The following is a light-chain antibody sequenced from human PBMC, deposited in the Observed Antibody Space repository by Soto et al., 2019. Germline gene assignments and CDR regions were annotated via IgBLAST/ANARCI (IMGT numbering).Light chain of an antibody. Sequence: EIVLTQSPATLSLSPGERATLSCRASQSVNTYLAWYQQRPGQAPRLLMYDASNRATGIPARFSGRGSGTDCTLTIDSLEPEDFAAYYCQQRSNWPLTFGGGTKVEIK. CDR2: DAS. J-gene: IGKJ4*01. CDR1: QSVNTY. CDR3: QQRSNWPLT. V-gene: IGKV3-11*01.